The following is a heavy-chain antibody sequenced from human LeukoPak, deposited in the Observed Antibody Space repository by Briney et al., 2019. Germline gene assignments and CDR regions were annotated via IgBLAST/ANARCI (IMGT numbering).Heavy chain of an antibody. CDR2: IYYSGST. Sequence: ASETLSLTCTVSGGSISSSSYYWGWIRQPPGKGLEWIGSIYYSGSTYYNPSLKSRVTISVDTSKNQFSLKLSSVTAADTAVYYCARDSSGWYRTTKNWFDPWGQGTLVTVSS. V-gene: IGHV4-39*07. CDR3: ARDSSGWYRTTKNWFDP. D-gene: IGHD6-19*01. J-gene: IGHJ5*02. CDR1: GGSISSSSYY.